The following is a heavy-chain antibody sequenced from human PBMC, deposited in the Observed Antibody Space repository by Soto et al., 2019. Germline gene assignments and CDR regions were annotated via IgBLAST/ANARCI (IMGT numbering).Heavy chain of an antibody. D-gene: IGHD3-3*01. J-gene: IGHJ4*02. CDR3: ARGLRRGHDFWSGSYGY. CDR1: GGSFSGYY. CDR2: INHSGST. V-gene: IGHV4-34*01. Sequence: SETLSLTCAVYGGSFSGYYWSWIRQPPGKGLEWIGEINHSGSTNYNPSLKSRVTISVDTSKNQFSLKLSSVTAADTAVYYCARGLRRGHDFWSGSYGYWGQGTLVTVSS.